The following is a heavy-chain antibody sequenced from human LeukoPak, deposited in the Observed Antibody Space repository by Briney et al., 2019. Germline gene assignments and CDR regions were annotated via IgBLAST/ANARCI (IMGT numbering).Heavy chain of an antibody. V-gene: IGHV1-2*02. D-gene: IGHD2-2*01. J-gene: IGHJ6*02. CDR1: GYTFTVFN. CDR2: IKPNSGGT. CDR3: ERYQALDQRSLPGMHV. Sequence: ASVTLSLSGAGYTFTVFNHGLDREAPGQGLEWMGWIKPNSGGTNYAQKFQGRVTMTRDTSISTAYMELSRLRSDDTAVYYCERYQALDQRSLPGMHVWGQGTTVTVSS.